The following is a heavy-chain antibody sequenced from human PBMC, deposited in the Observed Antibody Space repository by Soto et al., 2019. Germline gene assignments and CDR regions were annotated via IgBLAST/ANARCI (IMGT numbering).Heavy chain of an antibody. D-gene: IGHD6-13*01. Sequence: QVQLVESGGGVVQPGRSLRLSCAASGFIFSDYAMHWVRQAPGKGLVWVAVISYGGDNKYYADSVRGRFAISRDNLKNTLDLQMNSLNPEDTAVYHCAKARHRTSWYGLEADFWGQGTLVTVSS. CDR3: AKARHRTSWYGLEADF. CDR2: ISYGGDNK. J-gene: IGHJ4*02. V-gene: IGHV3-30*09. CDR1: GFIFSDYA.